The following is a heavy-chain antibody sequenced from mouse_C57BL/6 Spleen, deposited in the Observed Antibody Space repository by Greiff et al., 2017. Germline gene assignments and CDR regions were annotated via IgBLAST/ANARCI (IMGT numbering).Heavy chain of an antibody. Sequence: VKLMESGAELMKPGASVKLSCKATGYTFTGYWIEWVKQRPGHGLEWIGEILPGSGSTNYNEKFKGKATFTADTSSNTAYMQLSSLTTEDSAIYYCARGRYIGYTPRDYYAMDYWGQGTSVTVSS. J-gene: IGHJ4*01. CDR2: ILPGSGST. CDR3: ARGRYIGYTPRDYYAMDY. D-gene: IGHD1-3*01. CDR1: GYTFTGYW. V-gene: IGHV1-9*01.